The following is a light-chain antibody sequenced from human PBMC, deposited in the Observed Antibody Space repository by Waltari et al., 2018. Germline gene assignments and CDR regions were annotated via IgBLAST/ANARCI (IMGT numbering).Light chain of an antibody. CDR3: AAWDDSLSGRWV. Sequence: QSVLTQPPSASGTPGQRVTISCSGSSSNIGSTYVYCYQQLPGPSPNLLMYRNNQRPSGVPARFSGSKSGTSASLAISGLRSEDEADYYCAAWDDSLSGRWVFGGGTKLTVL. CDR1: SSNIGSTY. V-gene: IGLV1-47*01. CDR2: RNN. J-gene: IGLJ3*02.